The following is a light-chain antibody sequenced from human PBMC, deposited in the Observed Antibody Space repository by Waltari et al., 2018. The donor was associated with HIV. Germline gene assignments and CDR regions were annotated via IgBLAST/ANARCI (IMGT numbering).Light chain of an antibody. CDR1: SSNIGNNH. J-gene: IGLJ2*01. CDR2: EKN. CDR3: ATWDWRLSAVV. Sequence: QSVLTQPPSVSASPGQKVNISCSGSSSNIGNNHVSWYQQLPGSAPKLLSHEKNTRPPGIRDRVSGAKSGTSATLGITGRQTGDEADYYCATWDWRLSAVVFGGGTKLVVL. V-gene: IGLV1-51*02.